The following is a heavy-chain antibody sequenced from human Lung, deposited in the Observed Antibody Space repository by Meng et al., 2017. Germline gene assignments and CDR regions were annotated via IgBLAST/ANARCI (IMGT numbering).Heavy chain of an antibody. CDR3: GRSDGYIRD. CDR2: INTDGSST. D-gene: IGHD5-24*01. J-gene: IGHJ4*02. CDR1: GFTFSTYW. V-gene: IGHV3-74*01. Sequence: EVQLVESGGGVVQPGGSLRLSCAASGFTFSTYWMHWAPQAPGKGLVWVSHINTDGSSTNYADSVKGRFTISRDNAKNTLYLQMNSLRAEDTAVYYCGRSDGYIRDWGQGTLVTVSS.